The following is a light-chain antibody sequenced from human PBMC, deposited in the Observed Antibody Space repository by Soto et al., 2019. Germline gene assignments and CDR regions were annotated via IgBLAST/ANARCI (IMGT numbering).Light chain of an antibody. V-gene: IGKV1-5*03. CDR2: KAS. J-gene: IGKJ1*01. CDR1: QTISSW. Sequence: IKMNHSPATLSGKIGDRVTITCRASQTISSWLAWYQQKPGKAPKLLIYKASTLKSGVPSRFSGSGSGTEFTLTISSLQPDDFATYYCQHYNSYSEAFGQGTNVDI. CDR3: QHYNSYSEA.